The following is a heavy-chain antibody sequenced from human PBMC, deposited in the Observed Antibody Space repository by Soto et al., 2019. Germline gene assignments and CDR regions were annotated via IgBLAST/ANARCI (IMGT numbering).Heavy chain of an antibody. CDR2: IYYSGST. CDR1: GGSISSYD. J-gene: IGHJ6*02. D-gene: IGHD3-3*01. CDR3: ARDCGRFLECYGMDV. V-gene: IGHV4-59*01. Sequence: SETLSLTCTVSGGSISSYDWSRIRQPPGKGLEWIGYIYYSGSTNYNPSLKSRVTISVDTSKNQFSLELSSVTAADTAVYYCARDCGRFLECYGMDVWGRGTTVTFS.